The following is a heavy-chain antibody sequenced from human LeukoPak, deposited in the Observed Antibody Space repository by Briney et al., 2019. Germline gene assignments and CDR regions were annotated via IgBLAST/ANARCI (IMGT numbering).Heavy chain of an antibody. Sequence: GGSLRLSCAASGFTFDDYAMHWVRQAPGKGLEWVSGISWNSGSIGYADSVKGRFTISRDNAKNSLYLQMNSLRAEDMALYYCAKGLYWQPSSCPDYWGQGTLVTVSS. V-gene: IGHV3-9*03. D-gene: IGHD2-15*01. J-gene: IGHJ4*02. CDR3: AKGLYWQPSSCPDY. CDR2: ISWNSGSI. CDR1: GFTFDDYA.